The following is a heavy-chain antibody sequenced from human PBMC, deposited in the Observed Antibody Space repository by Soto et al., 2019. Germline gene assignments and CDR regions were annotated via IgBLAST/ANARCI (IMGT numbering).Heavy chain of an antibody. D-gene: IGHD3-22*01. J-gene: IGHJ3*02. V-gene: IGHV1-2*04. Sequence: GASVKVSCKASGYTFTGYYMHWVRQAPGQGLEWMGWINPNSGGTNYAQKFQGWVTMTRDTSISTAYMELSRLRSDDTAVYYCVRVPIYYDTSRGAFDISGQGTMVTVSS. CDR1: GYTFTGYY. CDR3: VRVPIYYDTSRGAFDI. CDR2: INPNSGGT.